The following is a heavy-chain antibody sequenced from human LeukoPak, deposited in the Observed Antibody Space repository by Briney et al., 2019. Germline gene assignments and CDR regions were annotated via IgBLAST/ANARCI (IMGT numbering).Heavy chain of an antibody. J-gene: IGHJ4*02. CDR1: TFTFSSYS. D-gene: IGHD2-15*01. Sequence: GGSLRLSCAASTFTFSSYSMSWVRQAPGKGLEWVSYISSSSTSTYYADSVKGRFTISRDNSKNTLYFQMNSLRAEDTAVYYCARVRWELPDYWGQGTLVTVSS. CDR2: ISSSSTST. CDR3: ARVRWELPDY. V-gene: IGHV3-48*01.